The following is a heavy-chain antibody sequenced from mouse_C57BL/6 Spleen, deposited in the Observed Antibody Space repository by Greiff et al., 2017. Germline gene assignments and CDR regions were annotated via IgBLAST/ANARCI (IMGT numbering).Heavy chain of an antibody. CDR1: GFSFNTYA. CDR2: IRSKSNNYAT. Sequence: EVQLVESGGGLVQPKGSLKLSCAASGFSFNTYAMNWVRQAPGKGLEWVARIRSKSNNYATYYAVSVTARFTISRDDSECMLYLQMNNLKTENTAKYDFVRGGGAYYSNYSCDYWGQGTTLTVSS. CDR3: VRGGGAYYSNYSCDY. V-gene: IGHV10-1*01. J-gene: IGHJ2*01. D-gene: IGHD2-5*01.